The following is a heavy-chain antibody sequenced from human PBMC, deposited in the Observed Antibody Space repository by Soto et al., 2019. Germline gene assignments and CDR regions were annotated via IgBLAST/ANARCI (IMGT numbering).Heavy chain of an antibody. D-gene: IGHD3-3*01. CDR1: GYTFTSYA. CDR3: AREGEGFWSGQFDY. J-gene: IGHJ4*02. Sequence: ASVKVSCKASGYTFTSYAMHWVRQAPGQRLEWMGWINAGNGNTKYSQKFQGRVTITRDTSASTAYMELSSLRSEDTAVYYCAREGEGFWSGQFDYWGQGTLVTVSS. V-gene: IGHV1-3*01. CDR2: INAGNGNT.